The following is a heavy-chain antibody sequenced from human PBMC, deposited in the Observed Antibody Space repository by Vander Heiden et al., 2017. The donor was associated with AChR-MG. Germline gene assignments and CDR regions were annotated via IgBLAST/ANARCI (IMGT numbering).Heavy chain of an antibody. CDR1: GFTFHNGW. CDR2: IKNKGDGGTR. J-gene: IGHJ4*02. Sequence: EVQLVESGGGLVKPGGSLRLSCAGAGFTFHNGWMSWVRQAPGKGLEWVGRIKNKGDGGTRDYAAPVKGRFTISRDDSKNTVYLQMNSLKTEDTAMYHCATGLGKSDFDFWGQGTLVTVSS. CDR3: ATGLGKSDFDF. V-gene: IGHV3-15*01.